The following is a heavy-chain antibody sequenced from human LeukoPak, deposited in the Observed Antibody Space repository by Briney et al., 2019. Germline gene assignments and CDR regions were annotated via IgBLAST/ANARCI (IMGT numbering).Heavy chain of an antibody. Sequence: GASVKVSCKASGGTFSSYAISWVRQAPGQGLEWMGGIIPIFGTANYAQKFQGRVTITADESTSTAYMGLSSLRFEDTAVYYWERSGRTDYGDYQGRDAFDIWGQGTMVTVSS. D-gene: IGHD4-17*01. CDR2: IIPIFGTA. CDR1: GGTFSSYA. J-gene: IGHJ3*02. V-gene: IGHV1-69*13. CDR3: ERSGRTDYGDYQGRDAFDI.